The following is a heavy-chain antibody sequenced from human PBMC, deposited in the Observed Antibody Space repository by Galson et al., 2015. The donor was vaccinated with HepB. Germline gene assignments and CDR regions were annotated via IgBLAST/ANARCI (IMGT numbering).Heavy chain of an antibody. CDR3: ARDPGLPVRGFDI. V-gene: IGHV1-69*13. D-gene: IGHD3-10*02. J-gene: IGHJ3*02. Sequence: SVKVSCKASGGTFGNYDISWVRQAPGQGLEWMGGIIPIFGTANYAQKFQGRVTITADESTRTVYMDLSSLRSEDTALYYCARDPGLPVRGFDIWAKGQWSPSLQ. CDR2: IIPIFGTA. CDR1: GGTFGNYD.